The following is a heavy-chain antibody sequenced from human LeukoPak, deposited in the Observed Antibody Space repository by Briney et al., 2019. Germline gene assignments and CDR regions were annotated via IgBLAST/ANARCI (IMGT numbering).Heavy chain of an antibody. J-gene: IGHJ4*02. V-gene: IGHV3-33*06. CDR3: AKGPDEESNYFDY. Sequence: PGGSLRLSCAASGFTFSSYGMHWVRQAPGKGLEWVAVIWYDGSNKYYADSVKGRFTISRDNSRNTLYLQMNSLRAEDTAVYYCAKGPDEESNYFDYWGQGTLVTVSS. CDR1: GFTFSSYG. CDR2: IWYDGSNK.